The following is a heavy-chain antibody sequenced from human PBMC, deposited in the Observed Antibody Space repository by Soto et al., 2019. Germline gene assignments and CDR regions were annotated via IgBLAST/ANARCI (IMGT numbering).Heavy chain of an antibody. CDR3: ARNILTSHYYYGMDV. CDR2: IWYDGSNK. CDR1: GFTFSSYG. V-gene: IGHV3-33*01. Sequence: GGSLRLSCAASGFTFSSYGMHWVRQAPGKGLEWVAVIWYDGSNKYYADSVKGRFTISRDNSKNTLYLQMNSLRAEDTAVYYCARNILTSHYYYGMDVWGQGTTVTVSS. J-gene: IGHJ6*02. D-gene: IGHD3-9*01.